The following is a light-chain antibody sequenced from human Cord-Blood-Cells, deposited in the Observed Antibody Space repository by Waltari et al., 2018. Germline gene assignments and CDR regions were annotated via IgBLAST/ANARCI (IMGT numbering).Light chain of an antibody. CDR2: WAS. CDR3: QQYYSTPLP. J-gene: IGKJ3*01. Sequence: DIVMPQSRASLAVSTGESATISGQCSPSVLYSSNNKNYLAWYQQKPGQPPQLLIYWASTRESGVPDRFSGSGSWTDFTLTISSLQAEDVAVYYCQQYYSTPLPFGPGTKVDI. V-gene: IGKV4-1*01. CDR1: PSVLYSSNNKNY.